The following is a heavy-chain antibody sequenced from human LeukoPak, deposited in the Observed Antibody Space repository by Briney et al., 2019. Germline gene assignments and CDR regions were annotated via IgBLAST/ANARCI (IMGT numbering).Heavy chain of an antibody. D-gene: IGHD6-6*01. Sequence: GGSLRLSCAVSRITLSNYGMSWVRQAPGKGLEWVSAFSATDGSAQYAESVKGRFTISRDNSKNSLYLQMNSLRDEDTAVYYCARGYSSSSAPPVLDPWGQGTLVTVSS. CDR3: ARGYSSSSAPPVLDP. CDR2: FSATDGSA. V-gene: IGHV3-23*01. J-gene: IGHJ5*02. CDR1: RITLSNYG.